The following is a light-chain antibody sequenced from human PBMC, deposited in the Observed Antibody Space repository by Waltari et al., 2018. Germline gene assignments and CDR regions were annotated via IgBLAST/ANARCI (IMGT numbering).Light chain of an antibody. CDR1: KSVSTY. CDR3: QQRYKWPLT. J-gene: IGKJ4*01. V-gene: IGKV3-11*01. Sequence: IVLTQSPATLSLSPGERATLSCRASKSVSTYLAWYQQRPGQPPRLLIYDSSSRATGIPARFSGSGSETDFTLTISSLEPEDFAVYYCQQRYKWPLTFGGGSKVEI. CDR2: DSS.